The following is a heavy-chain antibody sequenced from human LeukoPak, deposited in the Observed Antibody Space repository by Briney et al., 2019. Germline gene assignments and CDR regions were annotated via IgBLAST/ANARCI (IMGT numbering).Heavy chain of an antibody. CDR1: GYPFTSYG. V-gene: IGHV7-4-1*02. D-gene: IGHD3-9*01. CDR2: INTNTGNP. CDR3: AREDYDILTGYYTGY. Sequence: ASVKVSCKASGYPFTSYGINWVRQAPGQGLEWMGWINTNTGNPTYAQGFTGRFVFSLDTSVSTAYLQISSLKAEDTAVYYCAREDYDILTGYYTGYWXXGTLVTVSS. J-gene: IGHJ4*02.